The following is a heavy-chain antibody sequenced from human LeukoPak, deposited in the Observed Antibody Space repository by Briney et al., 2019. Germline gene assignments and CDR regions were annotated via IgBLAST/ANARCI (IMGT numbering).Heavy chain of an antibody. CDR3: ASALLPRTTDDAFDI. Sequence: SETLSLTCTVSGYSISSGYYWGWIRQPPGKGLEWIGSIYHSGSTYYNPSLKSRVTISVDTSKNQFSLKLSSVTAADTAVYYCASALLPRTTDDAFDIWGQGTMVTVSS. V-gene: IGHV4-38-2*02. D-gene: IGHD1-26*01. CDR1: GYSISSGYY. CDR2: IYHSGST. J-gene: IGHJ3*02.